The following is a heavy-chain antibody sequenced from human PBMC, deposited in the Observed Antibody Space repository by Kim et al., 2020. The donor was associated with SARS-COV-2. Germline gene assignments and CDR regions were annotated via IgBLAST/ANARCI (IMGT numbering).Heavy chain of an antibody. V-gene: IGHV1-3*01. D-gene: IGHD6-19*01. J-gene: IGHJ6*02. CDR3: ARDLSGWYYYYYGMDV. Sequence: SLGRVSITRDTSASTAYMELSSLRSEDTAVYYCARDLSGWYYYYYGMDVWGQGTTVTVSS.